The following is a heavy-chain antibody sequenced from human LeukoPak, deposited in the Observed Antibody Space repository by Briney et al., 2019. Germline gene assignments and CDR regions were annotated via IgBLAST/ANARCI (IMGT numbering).Heavy chain of an antibody. Sequence: SVKVSCKASGGTFSSYAISWVRQAPGQGLERMGGIIPIFGTANYAQKFQGRITITADVSTSTACMELSSLRFEDTAVYYCASVGSGSYPFDYWGQGTLVTVSS. J-gene: IGHJ4*02. V-gene: IGHV1-69*01. D-gene: IGHD3-10*01. CDR3: ASVGSGSYPFDY. CDR2: IIPIFGTA. CDR1: GGTFSSYA.